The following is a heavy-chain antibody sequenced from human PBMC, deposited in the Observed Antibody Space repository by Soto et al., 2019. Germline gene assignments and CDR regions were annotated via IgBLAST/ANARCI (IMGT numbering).Heavy chain of an antibody. D-gene: IGHD3-22*01. CDR3: ARAGGPGAQYYYDSSGYYYVLSRMARLDY. J-gene: IGHJ4*02. V-gene: IGHV1-69*13. CDR1: GGTFSSYA. CDR2: IIPIFGTA. Sequence: GASVKVSCKASGGTFSSYAISWVRQAPGQGLEWMGGIIPIFGTANYAQKFQGRVTIAADESTSTAYMELSSLRSEDTAVYYCARAGGPGAQYYYDSSGYYYVLSRMARLDYWGQGTLVTVS.